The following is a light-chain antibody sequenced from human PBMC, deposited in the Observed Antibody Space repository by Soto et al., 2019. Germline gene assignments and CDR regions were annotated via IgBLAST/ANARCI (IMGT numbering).Light chain of an antibody. CDR1: DIGDKS. V-gene: IGLV3-21*02. Sequence: SYELTQPPSMSVAPGQTARITCGGNDIGDKSVHWYQQKPGQAPLLVVYDDTDRPSGIPERFSGSNSGNTATLTISRVEAGDEADYYCQVWDSSSDHWVFGGGTKVTVL. CDR3: QVWDSSSDHWV. J-gene: IGLJ3*02. CDR2: DDT.